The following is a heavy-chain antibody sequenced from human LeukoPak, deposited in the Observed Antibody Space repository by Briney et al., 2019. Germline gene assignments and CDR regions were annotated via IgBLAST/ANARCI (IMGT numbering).Heavy chain of an antibody. J-gene: IGHJ4*02. CDR3: ARGATVPDY. V-gene: IGHV3-7*01. CDR2: IKGDGSEK. CDR1: GFTFSSYW. Sequence: GQSLRLSCAASGFTFSSYWMSWVRQAPGKGLEWVANIKGDGSEKYYGDSVKGRFTISRDNAKNSLYLQMNSLRADDTAVYYCARGATVPDYWGQGTLVAVSS. D-gene: IGHD4-17*01.